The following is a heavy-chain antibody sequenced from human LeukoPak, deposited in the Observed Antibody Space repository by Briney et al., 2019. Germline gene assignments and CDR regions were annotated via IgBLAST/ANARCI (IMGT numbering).Heavy chain of an antibody. D-gene: IGHD3-22*01. J-gene: IGHJ6*03. Sequence: PSETLSLTCAVYGGSFSGYYWSWIRQPPGKGLEWIGLIYYSVSTNYNPSLKSRVTISVDTSKNQFSLKLSSVTAADTAVYYCARSSEGRYYYDSSGYSYYYYYMDVWGKGTTVTISS. CDR1: GGSFSGYY. CDR2: IYYSVST. CDR3: ARSSEGRYYYDSSGYSYYYYYMDV. V-gene: IGHV4-59*01.